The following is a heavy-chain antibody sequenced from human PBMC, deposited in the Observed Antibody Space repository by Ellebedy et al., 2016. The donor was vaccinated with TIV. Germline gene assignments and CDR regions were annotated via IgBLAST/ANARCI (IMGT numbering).Heavy chain of an antibody. CDR3: ARCPYVETPKVPDL. CDR2: ILHSGTT. Sequence: MPSETLSLTCAVSGASISSSNWWRGLCPPPAKGLEWTWDILHSGTTNYNPSLKSRVTISVDRSKNQFSLKLSSVTAADTAVYYCARCPYVETPKVPDLWGRGTLVTVSS. CDR1: GASISSSNW. J-gene: IGHJ2*01. V-gene: IGHV4-4*02. D-gene: IGHD5-18*01.